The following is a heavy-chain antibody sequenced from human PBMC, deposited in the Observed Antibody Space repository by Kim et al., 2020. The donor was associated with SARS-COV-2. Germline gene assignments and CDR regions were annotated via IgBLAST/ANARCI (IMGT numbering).Heavy chain of an antibody. J-gene: IGHJ3*02. V-gene: IGHV4-31*03. D-gene: IGHD3-10*01. Sequence: SETLSLTCTVSGGSISSGGYYWSWIRQHPGKGLEWIGYIYYSGSTYYNPSLKSRVTISVDTSKNQFSLKLSSVTAADTAVYYCARASDGSGSYWEAPSRLNDAFDIWGQGTMVTVSS. CDR3: ARASDGSGSYWEAPSRLNDAFDI. CDR1: GGSISSGGYY. CDR2: IYYSGST.